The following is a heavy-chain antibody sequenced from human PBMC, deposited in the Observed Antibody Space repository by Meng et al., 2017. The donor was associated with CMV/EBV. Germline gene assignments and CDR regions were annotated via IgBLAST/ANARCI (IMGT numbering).Heavy chain of an antibody. Sequence: ASVKVSCKASGYTFTSYYMHWVRQAPGQGLEWMGIINPSGGSTSYAQKFQGRVTMTRDTSISTAYMELSRLRSDDTAVYYCARDPLFGFDPWGQGTLVTVSS. CDR3: ARDPLFGFDP. D-gene: IGHD2-21*01. CDR2: INPSGGST. V-gene: IGHV1-46*01. CDR1: GYTFTSYY. J-gene: IGHJ5*02.